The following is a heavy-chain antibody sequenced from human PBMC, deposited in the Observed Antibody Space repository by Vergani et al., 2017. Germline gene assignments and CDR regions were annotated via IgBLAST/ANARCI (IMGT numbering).Heavy chain of an antibody. D-gene: IGHD6-13*01. Sequence: QVHLVESGGGVVQPGRSLRLSCVVSGFTSSYYGMHWVRQAPGKGLEWVAVISYDGSNKYYADSVKGRFTISRDNSKNTLYLQMSSLRAEDTAVYYCARGGSRDAFDIWGQGTMVTVSS. CDR3: ARGGSRDAFDI. J-gene: IGHJ3*02. CDR2: ISYDGSNK. CDR1: GFTSSYYG. V-gene: IGHV3-30*03.